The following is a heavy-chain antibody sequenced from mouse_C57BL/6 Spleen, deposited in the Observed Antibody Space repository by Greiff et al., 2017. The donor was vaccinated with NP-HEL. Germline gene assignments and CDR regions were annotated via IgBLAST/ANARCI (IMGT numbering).Heavy chain of an antibody. V-gene: IGHV1-82*01. CDR3: ARSDYYGSSAY. CDR2: VYPGGGDT. J-gene: IGHJ3*01. D-gene: IGHD1-1*01. CDR1: GYAFSSSW. Sequence: VQLQQSGPELVKPGASVKISCKASGYAFSSSWMNWVKQRPGKGLAWIGRVYPGGGDTNYNGKFKGKATLTADKSSSTAYMQLSSLTSEDSAVYFCARSDYYGSSAYWGQGTLVTVSA.